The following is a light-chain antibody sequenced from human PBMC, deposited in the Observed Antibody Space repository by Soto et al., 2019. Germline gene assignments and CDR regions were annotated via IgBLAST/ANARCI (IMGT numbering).Light chain of an antibody. CDR1: QRIDTW. CDR3: QEYATVSPWT. Sequence: DIQMTQSPSIVSASVGDRVTITCRASQRIDTWLAWYQQKPGTAPKLLIYKATTLQSGVPSRFSGSGSGTEFTLAISSLEPDDFATYSCQEYATVSPWTFGQGTKVEVK. J-gene: IGKJ1*01. CDR2: KAT. V-gene: IGKV1-5*03.